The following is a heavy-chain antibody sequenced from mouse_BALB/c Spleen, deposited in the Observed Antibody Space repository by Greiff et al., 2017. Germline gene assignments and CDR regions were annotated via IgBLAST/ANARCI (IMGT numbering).Heavy chain of an antibody. Sequence: DVQLQESGAELVRPGALVKLSCKASGFNIKDYYMHWVKQRPEQGLEWIGWIDPENGNTIYDPKFQGKASITADTSSNTAYLQLSSLTSEDTAVYYCARDYGSSRYAMDYWGQGTSVTVSS. D-gene: IGHD1-1*01. CDR1: GFNIKDYY. CDR2: IDPENGNT. J-gene: IGHJ4*01. V-gene: IGHV14-1*02. CDR3: ARDYGSSRYAMDY.